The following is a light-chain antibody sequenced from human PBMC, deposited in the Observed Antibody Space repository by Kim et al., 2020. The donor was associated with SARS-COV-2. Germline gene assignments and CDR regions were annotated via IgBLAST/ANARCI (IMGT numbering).Light chain of an antibody. Sequence: QAVVTQEPSLTVSPGGTVTLTCASSTGAVTSASYPTWFQQRPAQAPRSLIYGTSNKHSWTPARFSGSLLGGKAALTLSGVQPEDEAEYYCLLYYGGAYDFGTGTKVTVL. V-gene: IGLV7-43*01. CDR2: GTS. CDR3: LLYYGGAYD. CDR1: TGAVTSASY. J-gene: IGLJ1*01.